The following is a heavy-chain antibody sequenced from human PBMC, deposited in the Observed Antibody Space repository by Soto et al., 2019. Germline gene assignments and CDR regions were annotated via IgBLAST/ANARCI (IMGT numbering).Heavy chain of an antibody. CDR1: GFTFSSYG. CDR3: ASDIAEKGWFDP. D-gene: IGHD6-13*01. V-gene: IGHV3-33*01. J-gene: IGHJ5*02. Sequence: GGSLRLSCAASGFTFSSYGMHWVRQAPGKGLEWVAVIWYDGSNKYYADSVKGRFTISRDNSKNTLYLQMNSLRAEDTAVYYCASDIAEKGWFDPWGQGTLVTVSS. CDR2: IWYDGSNK.